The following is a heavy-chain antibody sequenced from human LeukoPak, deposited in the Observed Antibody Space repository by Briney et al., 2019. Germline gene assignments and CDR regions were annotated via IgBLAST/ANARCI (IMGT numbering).Heavy chain of an antibody. Sequence: ASVKVSCKASGYTFTGYYMHWVRQAPGQGLEWMGWINPKSGGTKYDQKFQDRVTMTRDTSITTVYMEVSNLRSDDTAVYYCARDPSNTSGSYVYFDYWGQGALVTVSS. CDR2: INPKSGGT. D-gene: IGHD6-19*01. V-gene: IGHV1-2*02. J-gene: IGHJ4*02. CDR3: ARDPSNTSGSYVYFDY. CDR1: GYTFTGYY.